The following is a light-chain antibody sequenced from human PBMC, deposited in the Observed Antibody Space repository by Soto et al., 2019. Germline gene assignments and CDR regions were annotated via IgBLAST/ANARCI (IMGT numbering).Light chain of an antibody. V-gene: IGKV3-11*01. CDR1: QSVRSS. CDR2: DAS. CDR3: QQRSSWPWT. Sequence: EILLTQSPATLSLSPGERATLSCRASQSVRSSLAWYQQKPGQAPRLLIYDASTRATGIPGRFSGSGSGTEFTLTISKLEPEDFAVYYCQQRSSWPWTFGQGAKVEIK. J-gene: IGKJ1*01.